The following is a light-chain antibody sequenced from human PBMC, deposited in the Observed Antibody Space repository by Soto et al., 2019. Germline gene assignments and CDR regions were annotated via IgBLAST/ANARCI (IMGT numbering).Light chain of an antibody. V-gene: IGKV1-12*01. J-gene: IGKJ4*01. CDR1: QAIDSW. CDR3: KQSMTFPLT. CDR2: GAS. Sequence: DIQMTQSPSSLSASVGDRVTITCRASQAIDSWLAWYQQKPGQAPKVLIYGASNLRTGVPSRFSGSGSGIDFPLTISSLQPEDFAIYYCKQSMTFPLTFGEGTKVEIK.